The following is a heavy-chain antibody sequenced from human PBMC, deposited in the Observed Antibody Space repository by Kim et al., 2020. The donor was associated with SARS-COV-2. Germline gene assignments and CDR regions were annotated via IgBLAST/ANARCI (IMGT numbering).Heavy chain of an antibody. CDR2: IYPGERS. D-gene: IGHD2-8*01. CDR1: TDAISRSAW. CDR3: VRNGAWCLEN. V-gene: IGHV4-4*02. J-gene: IGHJ4*02. Sequence: SETLSLTCAVSTDAISRSAWWSWVRQPPGKGLEWIGEIYPGERSNYNPSLKSRVTISVDKAKSHLSLTLSSVTAADTAVYYCVRNGAWCLENWGQGTLVTVSS.